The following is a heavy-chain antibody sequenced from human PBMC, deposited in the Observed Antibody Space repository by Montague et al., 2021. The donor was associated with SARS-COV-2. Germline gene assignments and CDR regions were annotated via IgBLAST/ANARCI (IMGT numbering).Heavy chain of an antibody. J-gene: IGHJ6*02. V-gene: IGHV4-34*01. CDR3: ARVRAVPAAMRIFSLGRSYYGMDV. Sequence: SETLSLTCAVYGGSFSGYYWSWIRQPPGKGLEWIGEINHSESTNYNPSLKSRVTISVDTSKNQFSLKLSSVTAADTAVYYCARVRAVPAAMRIFSLGRSYYGMDVWGQGTTVTVSS. CDR1: GGSFSGYY. D-gene: IGHD2-2*01. CDR2: INHSEST.